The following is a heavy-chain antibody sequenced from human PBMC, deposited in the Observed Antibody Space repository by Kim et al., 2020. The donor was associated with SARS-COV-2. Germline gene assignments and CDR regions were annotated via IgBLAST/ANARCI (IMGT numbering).Heavy chain of an antibody. CDR1: GFTFSSYG. Sequence: GGSLRLSCAASGFTFSSYGMHWVRQAPGKGLEWVAVIWYDGSNKYYADSVKGRFTISRDNSKNTLYLQMNSLRAEDTAVYYCARDHSSSWQFDYWGQGTLVTVSS. J-gene: IGHJ4*02. V-gene: IGHV3-33*01. D-gene: IGHD6-13*01. CDR3: ARDHSSSWQFDY. CDR2: IWYDGSNK.